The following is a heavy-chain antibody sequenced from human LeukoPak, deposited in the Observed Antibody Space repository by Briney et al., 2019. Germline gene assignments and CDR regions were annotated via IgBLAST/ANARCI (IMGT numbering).Heavy chain of an antibody. CDR3: ARGAGWYLY. V-gene: IGHV4-59*01. CDR1: SASISSSY. J-gene: IGHJ4*02. Sequence: PSETLSLTCTVSSASISSSYWTWIRQPPGKGLEWIGHFSHSGSTNYNPSLNSRVTISVDTSKNQFSLNLSSVTAADTAVYYCARGAGWYLYWGQGTLVTVSS. D-gene: IGHD6-19*01. CDR2: FSHSGST.